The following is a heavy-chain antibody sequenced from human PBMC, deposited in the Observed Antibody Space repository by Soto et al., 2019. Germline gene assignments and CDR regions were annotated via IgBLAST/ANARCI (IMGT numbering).Heavy chain of an antibody. CDR1: GGSMTSDY. D-gene: IGHD3-16*01. CDR3: VRDKGSYEETWFDT. J-gene: IGHJ5*02. Sequence: QVQLQESGPGQVKSSETLSLTFTVSGGSMTSDYWSWIRKSAGKGLEWLGRIYISGLTNYNPSLESRVTMSVDTSKTQFSLRLSSVSAAETAVYYCVRDKGSYEETWFDTWGQVILVSVSS. V-gene: IGHV4-4*07. CDR2: IYISGLT.